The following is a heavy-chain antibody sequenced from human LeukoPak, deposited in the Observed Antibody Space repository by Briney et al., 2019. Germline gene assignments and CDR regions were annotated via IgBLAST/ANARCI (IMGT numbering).Heavy chain of an antibody. CDR1: VDSVSSSSAA. CDR3: VRAVSGTDLIDI. J-gene: IGHJ4*02. CDR2: TYYRSKWYY. Sequence: SQTLSLTCVISVDSVSSSSAAWNWIRQSPSRGLEWLGRTYYRSKWYYDYAGSVKSRTSIKPDTAKNQFYLQLNSVTPEDTAVYYCVRAVSGTDLIDIWGQGTLVTVSS. V-gene: IGHV6-1*01. D-gene: IGHD2-21*01.